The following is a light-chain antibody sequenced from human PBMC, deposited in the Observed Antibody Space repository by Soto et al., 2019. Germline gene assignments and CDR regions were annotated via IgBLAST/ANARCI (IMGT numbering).Light chain of an antibody. J-gene: IGKJ4*01. V-gene: IGKV1-39*01. CDR2: DAS. CDR3: QQSYTIPS. CDR1: QNINSY. Sequence: DIQMTQSPSSLSASVGDRVTITCRASQNINSYLNWYQQKPGKAPNLLIYDASSLERGVPSRFIAGGSGTDFTLTISSLQPEDFVTYYCQQSYTIPSFGGGTKVEI.